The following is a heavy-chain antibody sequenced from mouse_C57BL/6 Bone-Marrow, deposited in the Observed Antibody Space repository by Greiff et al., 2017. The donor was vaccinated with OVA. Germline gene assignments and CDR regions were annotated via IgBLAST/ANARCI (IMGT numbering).Heavy chain of an antibody. J-gene: IGHJ2*01. V-gene: IGHV1-26*01. CDR1: GYTFTDYY. CDR3: AKGGYDYDFFDD. CDR2: INPNNGGT. D-gene: IGHD2-4*01. Sequence: VQLKQSGPELVKPGASVKISCKASGYTFTDYYMNWVKQSHGKSLEWIGDINPNNGGTSYNQKFKGKATLTVDKSSSTAYMELRSLTSEDSAVYYCAKGGYDYDFFDDWGQGTTLTVSS.